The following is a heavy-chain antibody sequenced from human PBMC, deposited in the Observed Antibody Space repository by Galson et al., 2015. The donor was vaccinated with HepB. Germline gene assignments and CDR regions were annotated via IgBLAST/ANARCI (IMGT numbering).Heavy chain of an antibody. CDR1: GFTFSRYG. CDR2: IRYDGRNK. CDR3: TGDRFETNPMDVVPGTIVK. D-gene: IGHD1-1*01. Sequence: SLRLSCAASGFTFSRYGMQWVRQAPGTGLEWVADIRYDGRNKYYADSVRGRFSISRDNSKKTLYLQMDSLRDEDTAVYYCTGDRFETNPMDVVPGTIVKWGQGTLVTVSS. J-gene: IGHJ4*02. V-gene: IGHV3-33*01.